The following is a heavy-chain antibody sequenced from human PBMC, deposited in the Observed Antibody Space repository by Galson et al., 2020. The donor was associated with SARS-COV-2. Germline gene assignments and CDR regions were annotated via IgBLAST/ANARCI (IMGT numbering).Heavy chain of an antibody. J-gene: IGHJ6*02. CDR3: ARGERGGVQYVDWLARGGMDV. Sequence: SETLSLTCAVSGDSINSGDYFWSWIRQPAGKGLEWIGHISTSGSTNYNPSFKSRVTISIDMSKNHLSLTLTSGTAADTAMYYCARGERGGVQYVDWLARGGMDVWGQGTTVTVSS. CDR2: ISTSGST. CDR1: GDSINSGDYF. D-gene: IGHD3-9*01. V-gene: IGHV4-61*09.